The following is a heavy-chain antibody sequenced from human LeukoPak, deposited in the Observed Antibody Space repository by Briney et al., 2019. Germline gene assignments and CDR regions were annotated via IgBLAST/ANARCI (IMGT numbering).Heavy chain of an antibody. V-gene: IGHV4-4*07. CDR3: AKERVRGDVGSWFDP. CDR2: IYTSGST. Sequence: SETLSLTCTVSGGSISSYYWSWIRQPAGKGLEWIGRIYTSGSTNYNPSLKSRVTMSVDTSKNQFSLKLSSVTAADTAVYYCAKERVRGDVGSWFDPWGQGTLVTVSS. CDR1: GGSISSYY. D-gene: IGHD3-10*01. J-gene: IGHJ5*02.